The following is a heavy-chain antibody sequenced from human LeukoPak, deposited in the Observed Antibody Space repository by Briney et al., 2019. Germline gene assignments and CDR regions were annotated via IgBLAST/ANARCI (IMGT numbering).Heavy chain of an antibody. CDR2: ISSSSSTI. D-gene: IGHD4-17*01. J-gene: IGHJ4*02. CDR1: GFTFSSYS. V-gene: IGHV3-48*02. CDR3: ARDGPDYGDYGGDFDY. Sequence: GGSLRLSCAASGFTFSSYSMNWVRQAPGKGLEWVSYISSSSSTIYYADSVKGRFTISRDNAKNSLYPQMNSLRDEDTAVYYCARDGPDYGDYGGDFDYWGQGTLVTVSS.